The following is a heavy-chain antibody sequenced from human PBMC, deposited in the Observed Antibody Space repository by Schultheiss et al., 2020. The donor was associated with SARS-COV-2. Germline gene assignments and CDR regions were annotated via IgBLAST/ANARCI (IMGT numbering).Heavy chain of an antibody. V-gene: IGHV4-34*01. CDR2: INHSGST. D-gene: IGHD2-15*01. Sequence: SETLSLTCAVYGGSFSGYYWSWIRQPPGKGLEWIGEINHSGSTNYNPSLKSRVTISVDTSKNQFSLKLSSVTAADTAVYYCARDSRGDYMDVWGKGTTVTVSS. CDR1: GGSFSGYY. CDR3: ARDSRGDYMDV. J-gene: IGHJ6*03.